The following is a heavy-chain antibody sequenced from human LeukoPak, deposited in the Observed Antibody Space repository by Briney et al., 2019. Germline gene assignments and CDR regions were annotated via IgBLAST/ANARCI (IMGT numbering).Heavy chain of an antibody. CDR3: ARDRVEQWLVQGDWYFDL. CDR2: IYYSGST. Sequence: SETLSLTCAVSGGSISSGGYSWSWIRQPPGKGLEWIGYIYYSGSTNYNPSLKSRVTISVDTSKNQFSLKLSSVTAADTAVYYCARDRVEQWLVQGDWYFDLWGRGTLVTVSS. J-gene: IGHJ2*01. D-gene: IGHD6-19*01. V-gene: IGHV4-61*08. CDR1: GGSISSGGYS.